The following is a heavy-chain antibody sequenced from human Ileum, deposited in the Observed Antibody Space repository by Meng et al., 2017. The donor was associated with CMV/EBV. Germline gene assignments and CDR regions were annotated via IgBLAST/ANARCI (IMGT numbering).Heavy chain of an antibody. J-gene: IGHJ4*02. V-gene: IGHV1-2*02. CDR2: INPETGAT. D-gene: IGHD4-17*01. CDR1: CYIFTDYY. Sequence: ASAKVFCKTSCYIFTDYYILWLRHPPGQGLEWMGWINPETGATDYAQKSVGGVTMTWDSSTSTIHMENYLRSEDTAVYYCAKAGRRDGAYSHYDYWGQGTPVTVSS. CDR3: AKAGRRDGAYSHYDY.